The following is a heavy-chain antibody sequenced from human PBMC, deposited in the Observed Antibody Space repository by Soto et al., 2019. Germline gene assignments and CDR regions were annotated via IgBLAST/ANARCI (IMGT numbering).Heavy chain of an antibody. CDR3: AARRYCSGGICPDYFDY. Sequence: QVQLVQSGAEVKKPGSSVKVSCKASGGTFSSYAISWVRQAPGQGLEWTGGIIPFFGTPNYAQKFQGRVTITADESTSTAYMELSSLRSEDTAVYYCAARRYCSGGICPDYFDYWGQGTLVTVSS. D-gene: IGHD2-15*01. CDR1: GGTFSSYA. CDR2: IIPFFGTP. J-gene: IGHJ4*02. V-gene: IGHV1-69*01.